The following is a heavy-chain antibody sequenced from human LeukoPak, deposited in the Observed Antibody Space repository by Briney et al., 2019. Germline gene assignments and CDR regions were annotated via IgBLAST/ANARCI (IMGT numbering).Heavy chain of an antibody. Sequence: PGGSLRLSCAASGFSFSDYYMSWIRQAPGKGLEWVSYISSSGNTIYYADSVKGRITTSRDNAKNSLCLQMNSLRAEDTAVYYCARDQYYYDSSAPPLYWGQGTLVTVSS. CDR1: GFSFSDYY. CDR3: ARDQYYYDSSAPPLY. D-gene: IGHD3-22*01. J-gene: IGHJ4*02. CDR2: ISSSGNTI. V-gene: IGHV3-11*01.